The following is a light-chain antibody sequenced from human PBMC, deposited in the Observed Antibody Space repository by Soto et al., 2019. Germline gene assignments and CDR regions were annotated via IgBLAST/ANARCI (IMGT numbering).Light chain of an antibody. V-gene: IGKV1-17*01. CDR3: LQHNTYPLT. Sequence: DIQMTQSPSSLSASVGDRVTITCRASQGIRNDLGWYQQKPGKAPKRLIYLASSLDIGVPSRFSXSGXGXXXXLTXXSLQPEDSATYYCLQHNTYPLTFGGGTRVEIK. CDR1: QGIRND. J-gene: IGKJ4*01. CDR2: LAS.